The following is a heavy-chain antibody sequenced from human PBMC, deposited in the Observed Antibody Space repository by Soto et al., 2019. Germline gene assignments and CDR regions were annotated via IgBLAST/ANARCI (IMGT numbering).Heavy chain of an antibody. Sequence: SETLSLTCAVYGVPFSGYYWSWIRQSPGKGLEWIGEINHSGNTNYNPSLKSRVTMLVETSKNQFSLSLSSVTAADTAVYYCANLIVFHSSYYHDYWGHGTLVTGS. D-gene: IGHD1-26*01. CDR1: GVPFSGYY. CDR3: ANLIVFHSSYYHDY. J-gene: IGHJ4*01. V-gene: IGHV4-34*01. CDR2: INHSGNT.